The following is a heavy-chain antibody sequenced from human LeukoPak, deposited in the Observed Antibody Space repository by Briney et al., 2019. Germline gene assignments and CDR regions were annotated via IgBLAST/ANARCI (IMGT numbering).Heavy chain of an antibody. V-gene: IGHV1-2*02. CDR3: ARAPSGSYKWNFDY. CDR1: GYTFTGYY. CDR2: INPNSGGT. Sequence: ASVKVSCKASGYTFTGYYMHWVRQAPGQGLEWMGWINPNSGGTNYAQKFQGRVTMTRDTSISTAYMELSRLRSDDTAVYYCARAPSGSYKWNFDYWGQGTLVTVSS. J-gene: IGHJ4*02. D-gene: IGHD1-26*01.